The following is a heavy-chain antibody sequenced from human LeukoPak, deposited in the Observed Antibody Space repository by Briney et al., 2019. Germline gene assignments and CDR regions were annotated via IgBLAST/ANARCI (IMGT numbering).Heavy chain of an antibody. CDR1: GFTFSSYS. J-gene: IGHJ4*02. V-gene: IGHV3-21*01. Sequence: GGSLRLSYAASGFTFSSYSMNWVRQAPGKGLEWVSSISSSSSYIYYADSVKGRFTISRDNAKNSLYLQMNSLRAEDTAVYYCARDQRVDYGDFKNDYWGQGTLVTVSS. CDR2: ISSSSSYI. CDR3: ARDQRVDYGDFKNDY. D-gene: IGHD4-17*01.